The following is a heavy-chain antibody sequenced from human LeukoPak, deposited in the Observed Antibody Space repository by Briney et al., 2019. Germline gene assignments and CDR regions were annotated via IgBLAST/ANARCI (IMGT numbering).Heavy chain of an antibody. CDR2: ISSSGSTI. CDR3: AKTRDSYGYVYFDY. J-gene: IGHJ4*02. D-gene: IGHD5-18*01. Sequence: GSLRLSCVASGFTFSDYYMSWIRQAPGKGLEWVSYISSSGSTIYYADSVKGRFTISRDNAKNSLYLQMNSLRAEDTAVYYCAKTRDSYGYVYFDYWGQGTLVTVSS. V-gene: IGHV3-11*04. CDR1: GFTFSDYY.